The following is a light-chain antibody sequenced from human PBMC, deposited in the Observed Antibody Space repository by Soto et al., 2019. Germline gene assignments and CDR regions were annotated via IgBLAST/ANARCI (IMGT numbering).Light chain of an antibody. CDR1: QTVYNN. CDR2: FAS. Sequence: IVMTQSPATLSVSPGEKATLSCRASQTVYNNLAWYQQKPGQAPRLLVYFASTRATGVPARFSGSGSGTEFSLTIISRQSEDFALYSCLKFTAWPLTFGGGTKVETK. CDR3: LKFTAWPLT. V-gene: IGKV3-15*01. J-gene: IGKJ4*01.